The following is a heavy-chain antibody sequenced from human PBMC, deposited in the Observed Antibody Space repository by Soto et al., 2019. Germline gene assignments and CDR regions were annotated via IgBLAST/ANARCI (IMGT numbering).Heavy chain of an antibody. D-gene: IGHD5-18*01. J-gene: IGHJ3*01. CDR2: ICYDGTEQ. Sequence: QVQLVESGGGVFQPGTSLRLSCAASGFTFRQYGMHWVRQAPGKGLEWVAVICYDGTEQYYADSVKGRFALSRDNPGQVVYLQMHRLRAAETAGYYCVRGLGSLVQLSCLDVWGPGKTVVLSS. V-gene: IGHV3-33*01. CDR1: GFTFRQYG. CDR3: VRGLGSLVQLSCLDV.